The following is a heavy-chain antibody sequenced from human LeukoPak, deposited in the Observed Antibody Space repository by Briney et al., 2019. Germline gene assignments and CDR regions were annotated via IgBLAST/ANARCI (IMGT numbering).Heavy chain of an antibody. J-gene: IGHJ3*02. CDR3: AKLPYYGSGSYYRKDAFDI. Sequence: GGSLRLSCAASGFTFSSYGMHWVRQAPGKGLEWVAFIRYDGSNKYYADSVKGRFTISRDNSKNTLYLQMNSLRAEDTAVYYCAKLPYYGSGSYYRKDAFDIWGQGTMVTVSS. CDR2: IRYDGSNK. CDR1: GFTFSSYG. D-gene: IGHD3-10*01. V-gene: IGHV3-30*02.